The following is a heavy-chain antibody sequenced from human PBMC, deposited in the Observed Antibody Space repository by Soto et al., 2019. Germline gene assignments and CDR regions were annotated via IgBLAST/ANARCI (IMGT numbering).Heavy chain of an antibody. D-gene: IGHD2-2*03. CDR1: GFAVSSNY. CDR3: ARWIFYYYGMDV. CDR2: IYSGGST. J-gene: IGHJ6*02. V-gene: IGHV3-53*01. Sequence: GSLRLSCAASGFAVSSNYMSWVRQAPGKGLEWVSVIYSGGSTYYADSVKGRFTISRDNSKNTLYLQMNSLRAEDTAVYYCARWIFYYYGMDVWGQGTTVTVSS.